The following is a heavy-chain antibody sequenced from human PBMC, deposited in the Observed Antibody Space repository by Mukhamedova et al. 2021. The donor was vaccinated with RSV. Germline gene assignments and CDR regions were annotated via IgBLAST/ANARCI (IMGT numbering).Heavy chain of an antibody. Sequence: SAYNGNTNYAQKLQGRVTMTTDTSTSTAYMELRSLRSADTAVYYCARALHNYYDSSCYYLGYWGQGTLVTVSS. CDR3: ARALHNYYDSSCYYLGY. V-gene: IGHV1-18*01. CDR2: SAYNGNT. D-gene: IGHD3-22*01. J-gene: IGHJ4*02.